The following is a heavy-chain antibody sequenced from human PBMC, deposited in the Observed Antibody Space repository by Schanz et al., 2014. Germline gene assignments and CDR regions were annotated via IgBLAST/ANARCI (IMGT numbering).Heavy chain of an antibody. CDR2: IRYDGSNQ. CDR1: GFTFTNLG. V-gene: IGHV3-30*02. D-gene: IGHD5-12*01. Sequence: QVQLVESGGGVVQPGGSLRLSCAASGFTFTNLGMHWVRRAPGKGLEWVVFIRYDGSNQYYADSVKDRFTITRDNSTNTLSLQMNSLRAEDTAVYYCATGFGGYDLVLDYWGQGTLVTVSS. J-gene: IGHJ4*02. CDR3: ATGFGGYDLVLDY.